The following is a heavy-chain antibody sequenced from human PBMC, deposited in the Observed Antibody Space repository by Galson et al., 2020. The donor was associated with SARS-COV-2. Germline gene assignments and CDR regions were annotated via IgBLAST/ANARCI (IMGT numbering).Heavy chain of an antibody. CDR2: TYYRSKWYN. D-gene: IGHD3-10*01. V-gene: IGHV6-1*01. CDR3: ARGGSRPIMAFDYYYFYMDV. Sequence: SQTLSLTCAISGDSVSSNSAAWNWIRQSPSRGLEWLGRTYYRSKWYNDYAVSVKSRITINPDTSKNQFSLKLSSVTAADTAVYYCARGGSRPIMAFDYYYFYMDVWGKGTTVTVSS. CDR1: GDSVSSNSAA. J-gene: IGHJ6*03.